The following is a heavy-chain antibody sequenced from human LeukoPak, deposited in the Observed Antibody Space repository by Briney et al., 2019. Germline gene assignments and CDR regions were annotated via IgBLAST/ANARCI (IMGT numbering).Heavy chain of an antibody. Sequence: ASVKVSCKTSGYNFMRYAVSWVRQAPGQGLEWMGGIIPIFGTANYAQKFQGRVTITADKSTSTAYMELSSLRSEDTAVYYCARENYDILTGYTKGGFDYWGQGTLVTVSS. V-gene: IGHV1-69*06. CDR2: IIPIFGTA. CDR1: GYNFMRYA. J-gene: IGHJ4*02. CDR3: ARENYDILTGYTKGGFDY. D-gene: IGHD3-9*01.